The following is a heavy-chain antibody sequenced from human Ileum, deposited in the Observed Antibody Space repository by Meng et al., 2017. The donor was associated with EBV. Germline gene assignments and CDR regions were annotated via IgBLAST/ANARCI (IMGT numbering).Heavy chain of an antibody. CDR2: MSDSGIT. J-gene: IGHJ4*02. Sequence: QWRLPESGPGLVNPSGTLSLTCAVSGGSISVINWWSWVRQSPEKGLEWIGEMSDSGITHYNPSLKSRVTISADKSNNQFSLKLTSVTSADTAVYFCAKNGEKYFEYWGQGTLVTVSS. V-gene: IGHV4-4*02. CDR3: AKNGEKYFEY. CDR1: GGSISVINW.